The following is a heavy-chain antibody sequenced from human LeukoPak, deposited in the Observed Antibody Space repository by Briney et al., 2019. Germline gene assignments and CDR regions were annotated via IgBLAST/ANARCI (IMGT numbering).Heavy chain of an antibody. Sequence: ASVKVSCKASGYTFTGYYMHWVRQATGQGLEWMGWMNPNSGNTVYAQKFQDRVTMTRNTSISTAYMELSSLRSEDTAVYYCARDSSGWYHWFDPWGQGTLVTVSS. CDR2: MNPNSGNT. V-gene: IGHV1-8*02. CDR3: ARDSSGWYHWFDP. J-gene: IGHJ5*02. D-gene: IGHD6-19*01. CDR1: GYTFTGYY.